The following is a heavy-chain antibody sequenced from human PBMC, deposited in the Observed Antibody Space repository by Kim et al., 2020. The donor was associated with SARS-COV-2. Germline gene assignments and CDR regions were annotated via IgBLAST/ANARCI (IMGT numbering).Heavy chain of an antibody. D-gene: IGHD3-10*01. CDR3: ARGGLWFGELLHRFDP. Sequence: GGSLRLSCAASGFTFSSYAMHWVRQAPGKGLEWVAVISYDGSNKYYADSVKGRFTISRDNSKNTLYLQMNSLRAEDTAVYYCARGGLWFGELLHRFDPWGQGTLVTVSS. V-gene: IGHV3-30*04. CDR1: GFTFSSYA. J-gene: IGHJ5*02. CDR2: ISYDGSNK.